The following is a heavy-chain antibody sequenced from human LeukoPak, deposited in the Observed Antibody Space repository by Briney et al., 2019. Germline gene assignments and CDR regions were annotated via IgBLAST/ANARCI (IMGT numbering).Heavy chain of an antibody. V-gene: IGHV4-39*01. J-gene: IGHJ4*02. CDR2: IYYSGST. Sequence: SETLSLTCTVSGDSVSSSNYYWAWIRQPPGKGLEWIGSIYYSGSTYYNPSLKSRVTISVDTSKNQFSLILSSVTAADRAVYYCARKVRGYSYGRGIDYWGQGTLVTVSS. CDR3: ARKVRGYSYGRGIDY. CDR1: GDSVSSSNYY. D-gene: IGHD5-18*01.